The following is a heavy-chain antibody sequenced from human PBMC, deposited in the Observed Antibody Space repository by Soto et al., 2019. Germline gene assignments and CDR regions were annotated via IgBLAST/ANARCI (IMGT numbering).Heavy chain of an antibody. CDR3: AGGSITMVRGVHAFDI. CDR1: GGSISSGGYY. J-gene: IGHJ3*02. CDR2: IYYSGST. Sequence: QVQLQESGPGLVKPSQTLSLTCTVSGGSISSGGYYWSWIRQHPGKGLEWIGYIYYSGSTYYNPSLKSRVTISVDTSKNHFSLKLSSVTAADTAVYYCAGGSITMVRGVHAFDIWGQGTMVTVSS. D-gene: IGHD3-10*01. V-gene: IGHV4-31*03.